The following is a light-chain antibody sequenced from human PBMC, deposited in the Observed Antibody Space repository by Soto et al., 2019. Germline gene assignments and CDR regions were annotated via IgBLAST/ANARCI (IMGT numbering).Light chain of an antibody. CDR3: QQYSKWPLT. Sequence: VWARCRGRRSLSPGERATLSCRAGQSVSSYLAWYQQKPGQAPRLLIYDASNRATGIPARFSGSGSGTEFILTCSGLQSEDFAVYYCQQYSKWPLTLGGGTKVDI. CDR2: DAS. J-gene: IGKJ4*01. CDR1: QSVSSY. V-gene: IGKV3-11*01.